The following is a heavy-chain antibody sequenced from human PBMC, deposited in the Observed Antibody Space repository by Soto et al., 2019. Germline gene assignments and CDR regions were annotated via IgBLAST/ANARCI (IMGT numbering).Heavy chain of an antibody. Sequence: PGGSLRLSCAASGFTFSSYGMHWVRQAPGKGLEWVAVIWYDRSNKYYADSVKGRFTISRDNSKNTLYLQMNSLRAEDTAVYYCDRARLSGYYLEDALDNWCPETMLTVSS. CDR3: DRARLSGYYLEDALDN. D-gene: IGHD3-22*01. J-gene: IGHJ3*02. CDR1: GFTFSSYG. V-gene: IGHV3-33*01. CDR2: IWYDRSNK.